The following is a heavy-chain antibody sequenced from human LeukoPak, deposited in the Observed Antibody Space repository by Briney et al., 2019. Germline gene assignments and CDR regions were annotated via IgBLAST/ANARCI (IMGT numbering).Heavy chain of an antibody. J-gene: IGHJ4*02. CDR2: ISGSGGDT. Sequence: PGGSLRLSCTASGFTLSNLAMNWVRQAPGRGLEWVSAISGSGGDTYHADSVKGRFTISRDNSKNTLYLQMNSLRAEDTAVYYCARGSPYDSSGYRTYYFDYWGQGTLVTVSS. D-gene: IGHD3-22*01. CDR3: ARGSPYDSSGYRTYYFDY. V-gene: IGHV3-23*01. CDR1: GFTLSNLA.